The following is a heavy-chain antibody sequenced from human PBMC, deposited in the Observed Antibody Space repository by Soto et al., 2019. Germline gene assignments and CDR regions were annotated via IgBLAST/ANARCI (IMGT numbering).Heavy chain of an antibody. CDR3: AGGRRLYCSSTSCPARLFDP. J-gene: IGHJ5*02. CDR2: INHSGST. Sequence: SETLSLTCAVYGGSFSGYYWSWIRQPPGKGLEWIGEINHSGSTNYNPSLKSRVTISVDTSKNQFSLKLSSVTAADTAVYYCAGGRRLYCSSTSCPARLFDPWGQGTLVTVSS. CDR1: GGSFSGYY. V-gene: IGHV4-34*01. D-gene: IGHD2-2*01.